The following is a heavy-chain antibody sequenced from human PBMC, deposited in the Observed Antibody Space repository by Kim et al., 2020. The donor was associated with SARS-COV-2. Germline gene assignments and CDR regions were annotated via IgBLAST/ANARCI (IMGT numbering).Heavy chain of an antibody. Sequence: SETLSLTCAVYGGSFSGYYWSWIRQPPGKGLEWIGEINHSGSTNYNPSLKSRVTISVDTSKNQFSLKLSSVTAADTAVYYCARWPGSSSWYSGQYGMDGWGQGTTVTVSS. V-gene: IGHV4-34*01. J-gene: IGHJ6*02. CDR2: INHSGST. CDR3: ARWPGSSSWYSGQYGMDG. D-gene: IGHD6-13*01. CDR1: GGSFSGYY.